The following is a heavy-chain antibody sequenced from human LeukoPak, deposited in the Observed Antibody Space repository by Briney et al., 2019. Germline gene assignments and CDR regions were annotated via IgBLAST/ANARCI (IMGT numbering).Heavy chain of an antibody. CDR2: IIPIFGTA. J-gene: IGHJ4*02. CDR3: ARDTSGNFDY. Sequence: ASVKVSCKASGGTFSSYAISWVRQAPGQGLEWMGGIIPIFGTANYAQKFQGRVTNTADESTSTAYMELSSLRSEDTAVYYCARDTSGNFDYWGQGTLVTVSS. V-gene: IGHV1-69*13. CDR1: GGTFSSYA. D-gene: IGHD6-19*01.